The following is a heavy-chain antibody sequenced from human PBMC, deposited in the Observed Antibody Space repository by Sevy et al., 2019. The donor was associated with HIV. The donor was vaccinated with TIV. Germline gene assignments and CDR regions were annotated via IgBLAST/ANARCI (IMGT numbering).Heavy chain of an antibody. Sequence: SETLSLTCTVSGGSISSYYWSWIRQPPGKGLEWIGYIYYSGSTNYNPSLKSRVTISVDTSKNQFSLKLSSVTAADTAVYYCAREKKDFDWMGTVGYGMDVWGQGTTVTVSS. D-gene: IGHD3-9*01. J-gene: IGHJ6*02. V-gene: IGHV4-59*13. CDR2: IYYSGST. CDR3: AREKKDFDWMGTVGYGMDV. CDR1: GGSISSYY.